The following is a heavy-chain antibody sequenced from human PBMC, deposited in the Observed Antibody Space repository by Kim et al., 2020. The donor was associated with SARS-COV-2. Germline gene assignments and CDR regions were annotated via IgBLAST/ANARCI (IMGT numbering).Heavy chain of an antibody. CDR2: IDYSGST. CDR1: GGSISSGDYY. V-gene: IGHV4-30-4*01. D-gene: IGHD2-15*01. J-gene: IGHJ4*02. Sequence: SETLSLTCTVSGGSISSGDYYWSWIRQPPGKGLEWIGYIDYSGSTYYNPSLKRRVTISVDTSKNQFSLKLSSVTAADTAVYYCARGGLGYCSGGSCYQGPFGYWGQGTLVTVSS. CDR3: ARGGLGYCSGGSCYQGPFGY.